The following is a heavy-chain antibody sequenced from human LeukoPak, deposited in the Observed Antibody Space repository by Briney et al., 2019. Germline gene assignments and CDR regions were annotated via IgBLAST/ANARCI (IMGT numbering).Heavy chain of an antibody. V-gene: IGHV3-30*02. D-gene: IGHD3-10*01. CDR1: GFTFSSYG. CDR3: AKDFRHNDVLLWFGETIGSYFDY. CDR2: IRYDGSNK. Sequence: AGGSLRLSCAASGFTFSSYGMHWVRQAPGKGLEWVAFIRYDGSNKYYADSVKGRFTISRDNSKNTLYLQMNSLRAEDTAGYYCAKDFRHNDVLLWFGETIGSYFDYWGQGTLVTVSS. J-gene: IGHJ4*02.